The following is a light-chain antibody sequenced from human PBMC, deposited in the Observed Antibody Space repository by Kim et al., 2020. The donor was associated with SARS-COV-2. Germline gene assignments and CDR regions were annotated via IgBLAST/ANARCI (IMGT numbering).Light chain of an antibody. CDR1: KLGNKY. V-gene: IGLV3-1*01. CDR2: KDT. J-gene: IGLJ2*01. Sequence: SYELTQPPSVSVSPGRTASITCSGDKLGNKYVCWYQQKAGQSPDLVIYKDTKRPSGIPERFSGSNSGNTATLTISGTQAMDEADYYCQAWDSSIVIFGGGTQLTVL. CDR3: QAWDSSIVI.